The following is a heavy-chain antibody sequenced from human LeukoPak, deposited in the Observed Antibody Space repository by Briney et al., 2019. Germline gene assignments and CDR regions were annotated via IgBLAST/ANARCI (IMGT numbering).Heavy chain of an antibody. CDR2: IHHSGST. V-gene: IGHV4-4*02. CDR1: SGSISSSNW. J-gene: IGHJ4*02. Sequence: PSEALSLTCAVSSGSISSSNWWSWVRQPPGKGLEWIGEIHHSGSTNYNPSLRSRVTISVDKSKNQFSLILSSVTAADTAVYYCARVRSSRALDYWGQGTLVTVSS. D-gene: IGHD1-26*01. CDR3: ARVRSSRALDY.